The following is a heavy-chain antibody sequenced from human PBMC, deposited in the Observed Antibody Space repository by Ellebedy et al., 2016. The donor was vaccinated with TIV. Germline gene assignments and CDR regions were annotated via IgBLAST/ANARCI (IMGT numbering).Heavy chain of an antibody. Sequence: ASVKVSCXASGYTFTSYGISWVRQAPGQGLEWMGWISAYNGNTNYAQKLQGRVTMTTDTSTSTAYMELRSLRSDDTAVYYCARDRLVPDNFDYWGQGTLVTVSS. CDR3: ARDRLVPDNFDY. V-gene: IGHV1-18*01. CDR2: ISAYNGNT. D-gene: IGHD2-2*01. CDR1: GYTFTSYG. J-gene: IGHJ4*02.